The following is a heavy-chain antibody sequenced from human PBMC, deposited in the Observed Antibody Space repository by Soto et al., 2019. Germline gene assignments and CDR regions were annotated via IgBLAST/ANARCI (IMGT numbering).Heavy chain of an antibody. CDR3: ARVSPYCSSTSCYRFLDY. J-gene: IGHJ4*02. CDR2: IYHSGST. CDR1: GGSISSSNW. V-gene: IGHV4-4*02. Sequence: QVQLQESGPGLVKPSGTLSLTCAVSGGSISSSNWWSWVRQPPGKGLEWIGEIYHSGSTNYNPSLQSRVTISVDKSKNQFSLKLSSVTAADTAVYYCARVSPYCSSTSCYRFLDYWGQGTLVTVSS. D-gene: IGHD2-2*02.